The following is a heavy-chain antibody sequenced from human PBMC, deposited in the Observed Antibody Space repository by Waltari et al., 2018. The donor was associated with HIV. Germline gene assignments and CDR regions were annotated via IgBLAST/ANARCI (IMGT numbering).Heavy chain of an antibody. Sequence: QVQLVESGGGVVHPGRSLRLAGAASGLPLGKHAVHWVRQTPGKGLDCVAVITYDGDDTYYADSVKGRFTVTRNNSKNTVFLQMNNLRTEDTAVYYCARDQADFDSVWGGFDLWGQGTTVTVSS. CDR3: ARDQADFDSVWGGFDL. CDR1: GLPLGKHA. D-gene: IGHD3-16*01. V-gene: IGHV3-30*03. J-gene: IGHJ6*02. CDR2: ITYDGDDT.